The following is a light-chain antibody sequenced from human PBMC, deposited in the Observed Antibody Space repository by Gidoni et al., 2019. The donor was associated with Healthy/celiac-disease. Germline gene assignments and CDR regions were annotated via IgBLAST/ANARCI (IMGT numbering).Light chain of an antibody. CDR2: AAS. J-gene: IGKJ4*01. Sequence: DIQMTQSPSSLSASVGDRVTITCRASQSISTYLNSYQQKPGKAPKLLIDAASSLQSWVPSRFSGSGAGTDFTLTISSLQPEDFATYYCQQSYSTPPTFGGGTKVEIK. CDR3: QQSYSTPPT. CDR1: QSISTY. V-gene: IGKV1-39*01.